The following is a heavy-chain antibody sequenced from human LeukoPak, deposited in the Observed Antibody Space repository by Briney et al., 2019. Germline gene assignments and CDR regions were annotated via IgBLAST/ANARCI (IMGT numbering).Heavy chain of an antibody. CDR2: ISGSGGST. Sequence: HPGGSLRLSCAASGFTFSSYAMSWVRQAPGRGLEWVSAISGSGGSTYYADSVKGRFTISRDNSKSTLYLQMNSLRDEDTAMYYCARFRGTYYYFDYWGQGTLVTVSS. D-gene: IGHD1-26*01. V-gene: IGHV3-23*01. J-gene: IGHJ4*02. CDR1: GFTFSSYA. CDR3: ARFRGTYYYFDY.